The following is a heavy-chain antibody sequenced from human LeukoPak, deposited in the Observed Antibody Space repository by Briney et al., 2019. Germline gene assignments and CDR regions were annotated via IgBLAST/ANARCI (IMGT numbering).Heavy chain of an antibody. CDR3: ARPLTIAGTWNFQN. D-gene: IGHD1-20*01. CDR1: GFTFRSFW. V-gene: IGHV3-7*01. J-gene: IGHJ1*01. CDR2: IRQDGSDK. Sequence: GGSLRLSCTASGFTFRSFWMSWVRQAPGKGLEWVANIRQDGSDKYYLDSVRGRFTISRDNADNSLFLEMNSLREEDTAVYYCARPLTIAGTWNFQNWGQGTLVTVSS.